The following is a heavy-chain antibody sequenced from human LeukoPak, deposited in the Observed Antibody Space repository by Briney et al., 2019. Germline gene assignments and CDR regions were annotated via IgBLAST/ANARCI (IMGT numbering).Heavy chain of an antibody. CDR1: GGSISSSSYY. V-gene: IGHV4-39*07. CDR2: IYHSGST. CDR3: ARVVGTVTTYFDY. D-gene: IGHD4-17*01. Sequence: PSGTLSLTCTVSGGSISSSSYYWGWIRQPPGKGLEWIGSIYHSGSTYYNPSLKSRVTISVDTSKNQFSLKLSSVTAADTAVYYCARVVGTVTTYFDYWGQGTLVTVSS. J-gene: IGHJ4*02.